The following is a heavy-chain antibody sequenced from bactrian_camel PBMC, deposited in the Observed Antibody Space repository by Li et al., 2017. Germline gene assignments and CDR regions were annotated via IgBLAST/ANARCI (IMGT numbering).Heavy chain of an antibody. V-gene: IGHV3S7*01. J-gene: IGHJ4*01. CDR1: GFAFTAFD. D-gene: IGHD1*01. Sequence: HVQLVESGGVLVQPGGSLRLSCVSGFAFTAFDIIWVRQAPGKALEWVSSIYADGTGSKYADFVKGRFTTSRDNAKNTVYLLMNSLKPEDTAVYYCVKPNPDARGGFDHWGQGTQVTVS. CDR2: IYADGTGS. CDR3: VKPNPDARGGFDH.